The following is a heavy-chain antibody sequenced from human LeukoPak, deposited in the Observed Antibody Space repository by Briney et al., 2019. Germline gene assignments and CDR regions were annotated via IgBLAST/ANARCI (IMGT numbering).Heavy chain of an antibody. CDR1: GGYISSSSYY. CDR2: ISYTGST. J-gene: IGHJ4*02. CDR3: ARSFGYSYGLPFDY. Sequence: SETLSLTCTVSGGYISSSSYYWGSIRQPPGKGLEWIGSISYTGSTHYNPSLKSRVSISADTSKNQFSLKLSSVTAADTAIYYCARSFGYSYGLPFDYWGQGNLVTVSS. D-gene: IGHD5-18*01. V-gene: IGHV4-39*01.